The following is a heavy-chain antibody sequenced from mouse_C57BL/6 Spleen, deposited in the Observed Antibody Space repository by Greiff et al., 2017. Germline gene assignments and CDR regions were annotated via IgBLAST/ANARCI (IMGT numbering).Heavy chain of an antibody. J-gene: IGHJ4*01. V-gene: IGHV2-9-1*01. CDR2: IWTGGGT. D-gene: IGHD1-1*01. CDR3: ARNSLYYDGSSRGDYAMDY. CDR1: GFSLTSYA. Sequence: VMLVESGPGLVAPSQSLSITCTVSGFSLTSYAISWVRQPPGKGLEWLGVIWTGGGTNYNSALKSRLSISKDNSKSQASIKMNNLQTADTARYYCARNSLYYDGSSRGDYAMDYWGQGTSVTVSS.